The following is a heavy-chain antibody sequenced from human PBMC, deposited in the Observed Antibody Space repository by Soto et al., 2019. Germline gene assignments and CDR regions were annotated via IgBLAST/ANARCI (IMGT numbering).Heavy chain of an antibody. CDR1: GGSISSSSYY. V-gene: IGHV4-39*01. CDR3: ARQPDYSNYRGYFDY. Sequence: QLQLQESGPGLVRPSETLSLTCTVSGGSISSSSYYWGWIRQPPGKGLEWIGSIYNSGSTYYNPSLKSRVTIYVDTSKNQFSLKLSSVTAADTAVYYCARQPDYSNYRGYFDYWGQGTLVTVSS. J-gene: IGHJ4*02. CDR2: IYNSGST. D-gene: IGHD4-4*01.